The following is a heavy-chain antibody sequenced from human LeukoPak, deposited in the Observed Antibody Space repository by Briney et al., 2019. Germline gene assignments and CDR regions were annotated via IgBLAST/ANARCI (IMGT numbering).Heavy chain of an antibody. D-gene: IGHD3-10*01. Sequence: GGSLRLSCAAFGFTFSSYGMSWVRQAPGKGLEWVSAISGSGGSTYYADSVKGRFTISRDNAKNSLYLQMNSLRAEDTAVYYCARAQESGSYSDYWGQGTLVTVSS. J-gene: IGHJ4*02. CDR1: GFTFSSYG. CDR2: ISGSGGST. CDR3: ARAQESGSYSDY. V-gene: IGHV3-23*01.